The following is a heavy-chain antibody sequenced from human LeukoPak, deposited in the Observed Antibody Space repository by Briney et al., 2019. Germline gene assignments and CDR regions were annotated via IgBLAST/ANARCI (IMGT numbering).Heavy chain of an antibody. Sequence: GGSLRLSCTVSGFTFSDYYMSWVRQAPGKGLEWVSYISSSGSMLHYADSVEGRFTISRDNAKNSLYLQMSSLRVEDTTVYYCTRRPYSSSWYYFDYWGQGTLVTVSS. CDR2: ISSSGSML. J-gene: IGHJ4*02. CDR1: GFTFSDYY. D-gene: IGHD6-13*01. V-gene: IGHV3-11*04. CDR3: TRRPYSSSWYYFDY.